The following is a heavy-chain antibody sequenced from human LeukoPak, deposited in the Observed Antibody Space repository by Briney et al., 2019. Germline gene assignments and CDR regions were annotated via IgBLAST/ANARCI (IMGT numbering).Heavy chain of an antibody. CDR3: ARTFRSGDGYKVGYFAY. V-gene: IGHV3-53*01. Sequence: GGSLRLSCAASGFTFSSYEMNWVRQAPGKGLEWVSLIYPSGNIYYADSVKGRFTISRDNSKNTLFLQMNSLRAEDTAIYYCARTFRSGDGYKVGYFAYWGQGTLVTVSS. D-gene: IGHD5-24*01. CDR1: GFTFSSYE. CDR2: IYPSGNI. J-gene: IGHJ4*02.